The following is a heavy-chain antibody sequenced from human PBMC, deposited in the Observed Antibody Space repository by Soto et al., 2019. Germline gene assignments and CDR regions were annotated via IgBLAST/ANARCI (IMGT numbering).Heavy chain of an antibody. J-gene: IGHJ5*02. CDR1: GYTFTSYG. CDR3: ARQGQLLWFAGHGENWFDP. V-gene: IGHV1-18*01. Sequence: QVQLVQSGAEVKKPGASVKVSCKASGYTFTSYGISWVRQAPGQGLEWMGWISAYNGNTNYAQKLQGRVTMTTDTSTSTAYMELRSLRSDYTAVYYCARQGQLLWFAGHGENWFDPWGQGTLVTVSS. D-gene: IGHD3-10*01. CDR2: ISAYNGNT.